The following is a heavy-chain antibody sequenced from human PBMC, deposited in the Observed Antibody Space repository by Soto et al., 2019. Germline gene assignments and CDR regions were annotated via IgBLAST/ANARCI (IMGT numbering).Heavy chain of an antibody. J-gene: IGHJ4*02. D-gene: IGHD6-19*01. CDR1: GGTFISHA. V-gene: IGHV3-23*01. CDR2: ISGSGGST. Sequence: SVGFLRLSCAVSGGTFISHARSWVRQATGTGLEWVSAISGSGGSTYYADSAKGRFTISRDNSKNTLYLQMNSLRAEDTAVYYCAKDSQPYSSGWYSSLGYWGKGTLVTVSS. CDR3: AKDSQPYSSGWYSSLGY.